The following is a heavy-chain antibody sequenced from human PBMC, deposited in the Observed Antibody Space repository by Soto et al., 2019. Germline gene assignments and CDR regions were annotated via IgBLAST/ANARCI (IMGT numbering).Heavy chain of an antibody. CDR2: ISAYNGNT. V-gene: IGHV1-18*01. J-gene: IGHJ6*03. CDR1: GYTFTSYG. Sequence: GASVKVSCKASGYTFTSYGISWVRQAPGQGLEWMGWISAYNGNTNYAQKLQGRVTMTTDTSTSTAYMELRSLRSDDTAVYYCARDTDILTGYSIYSMDVWGKGTTVTVS. CDR3: ARDTDILTGYSIYSMDV. D-gene: IGHD3-9*01.